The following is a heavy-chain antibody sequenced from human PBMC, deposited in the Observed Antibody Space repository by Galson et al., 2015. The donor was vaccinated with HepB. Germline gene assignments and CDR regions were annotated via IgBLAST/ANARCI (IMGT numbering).Heavy chain of an antibody. V-gene: IGHV1-46*01. D-gene: IGHD2-2*01. CDR2: INPSGGST. J-gene: IGHJ4*02. CDR1: GYTFTSYY. Sequence: SVKVSCKASGYTFTSYYMHWVRQAPGQGLEWMGIINPSGGSTSYAQKFQGRVTMTRDTSTSTVYMELSSLRSEDTAVYYCARDAGSPLHQLPERGDYFDYWGQGTLVTVSS. CDR3: ARDAGSPLHQLPERGDYFDY.